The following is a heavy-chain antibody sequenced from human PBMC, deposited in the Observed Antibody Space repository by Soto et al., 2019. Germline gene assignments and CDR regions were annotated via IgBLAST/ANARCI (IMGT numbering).Heavy chain of an antibody. CDR3: XXGITTTIGRMDV. CDR1: GGTFSSYA. V-gene: IGHV1-69*01. CDR2: IIPIFGTA. J-gene: IGHJ6*01. Sequence: QVQLVQSGAEVKKPGSSVKVSCKASGGTFSSYAISWVRQAPGQGLEWMGGIIPIFGTANYAQKFQGRVTITADESTSTAYMELXSXXXXXXXXXXXXXGITTTIGRMDV. D-gene: IGHD1-26*01.